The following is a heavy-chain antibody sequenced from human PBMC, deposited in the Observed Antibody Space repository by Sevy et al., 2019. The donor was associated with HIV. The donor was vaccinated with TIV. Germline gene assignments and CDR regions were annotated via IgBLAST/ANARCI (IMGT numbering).Heavy chain of an antibody. J-gene: IGHJ3*02. V-gene: IGHV1-2*06. CDR3: ARPGGCVGGHCTADI. D-gene: IGHD2-21*02. Sequence: ASVKVSCKASGYTFTGYYIHWVRQAPGQGLEWMGRINPKTGGTNFAKQFQGRVTMTRDTSISTAYMELSRLRFDDTAVYYCARPGGCVGGHCTADIWGQGTMVTVSS. CDR1: GYTFTGYY. CDR2: INPKTGGT.